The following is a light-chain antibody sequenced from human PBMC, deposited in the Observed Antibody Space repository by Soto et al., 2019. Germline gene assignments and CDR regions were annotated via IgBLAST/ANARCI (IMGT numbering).Light chain of an antibody. V-gene: IGLV2-14*01. CDR1: SSDVGGYDY. CDR3: VSFTSSRAYV. J-gene: IGLJ1*01. CDR2: EVS. Sequence: QSALTQPASVSGSPGQSITISCTGTSSDVGGYDYVSWYQQQSGKAPKLIIYEVSSRPSGVSNRFSGSKSGNTASLTISGLQADDEADYYCVSFTSSRAYVFGVGTKLTVL.